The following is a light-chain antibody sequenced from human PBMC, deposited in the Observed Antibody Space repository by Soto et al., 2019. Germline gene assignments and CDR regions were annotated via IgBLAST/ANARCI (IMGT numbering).Light chain of an antibody. CDR2: DIF. J-gene: IGKJ4*01. CDR1: QSVGSD. CDR3: QQYNSWPLT. Sequence: EIVMTQSPATLSVSPGERATLSCRASQSVGSDLAWYQQKPGQAPRLVSYDIFTRATGLPTRISGSGSGTEFTLTISSLQSEDFAVYYCQQYNSWPLTFGGGTKVEIK. V-gene: IGKV3D-15*01.